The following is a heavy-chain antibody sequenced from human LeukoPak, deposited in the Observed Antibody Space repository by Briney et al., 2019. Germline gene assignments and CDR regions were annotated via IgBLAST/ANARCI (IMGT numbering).Heavy chain of an antibody. J-gene: IGHJ4*02. D-gene: IGHD6-13*01. Sequence: GGSLRRYCAASGFTCSSYSMNWVRPAPGKGLEWVSSISSSSSYIYYADSVKGRFTISRDNTKNSLYLQMNSLRAEDTAVYYCARGPAAGLFDYWGQGTLVTVSS. V-gene: IGHV3-21*01. CDR2: ISSSSSYI. CDR1: GFTCSSYS. CDR3: ARGPAAGLFDY.